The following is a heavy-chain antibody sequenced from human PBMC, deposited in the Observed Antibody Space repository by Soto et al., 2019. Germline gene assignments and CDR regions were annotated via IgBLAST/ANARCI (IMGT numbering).Heavy chain of an antibody. CDR1: GFTFSSYS. V-gene: IGHV3-48*01. Sequence: GGSLRLSCAASGFTFSSYSMNWVRQAPGKGLEWVSYISSSISTIYYADSVKGRFTISRDNAKNSLYLQMNSLRAEDTAVYYCARDVSEAMPWVYWGQGTLVTVSS. D-gene: IGHD2-2*01. CDR3: ARDVSEAMPWVY. J-gene: IGHJ4*02. CDR2: ISSSISTI.